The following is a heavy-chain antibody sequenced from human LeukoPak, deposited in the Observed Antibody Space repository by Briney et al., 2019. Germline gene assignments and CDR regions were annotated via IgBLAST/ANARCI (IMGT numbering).Heavy chain of an antibody. CDR2: INAHNGNT. Sequence: ASVRVSCKASGYTFTSYAITWVRQAPGQGLEWMGWINAHNGNTNYAQRLQGRVTLTTDTSTSTAYMELRSLRFDDTAIYYCARSPKLPTRGDWFDPWGQGTLVTVSS. CDR3: ARSPKLPTRGDWFDP. CDR1: GYTFTSYA. V-gene: IGHV1-18*01. J-gene: IGHJ5*02. D-gene: IGHD1-7*01.